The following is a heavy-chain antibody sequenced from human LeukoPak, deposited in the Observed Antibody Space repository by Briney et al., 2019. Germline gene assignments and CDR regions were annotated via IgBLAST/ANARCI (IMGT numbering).Heavy chain of an antibody. V-gene: IGHV1-2*02. D-gene: IGHD6-19*01. CDR2: INPKSGDT. CDR1: GYTFTGYY. J-gene: IGHJ4*02. CDR3: VRDLTGGSGD. Sequence: ASVKVSCNASGYTFTGYYMHWVRQAPGQTFEWLAWINPKSGDTHYTQKFQGRVTVTTDTSITSVYMELSGLQSDDTAVYYCVRDLTGGSGDWGQGTLVTVSS.